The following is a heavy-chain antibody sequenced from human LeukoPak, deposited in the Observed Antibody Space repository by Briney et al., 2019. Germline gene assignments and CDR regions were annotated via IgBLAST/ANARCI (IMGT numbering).Heavy chain of an antibody. CDR1: GGSISSSSYY. D-gene: IGHD3-10*01. CDR3: ARAKPNYYGSGSSFDP. Sequence: SETLSLTCTVSGGSISSSSYYWGWIRQPPGKGLEWIGSIYYSGSTYYNPSLKSRVTISVDTSKNQFSLKLSSVTAADTAVYYCARAKPNYYGSGSSFDPWGQGTLVTVSS. J-gene: IGHJ5*02. CDR2: IYYSGST. V-gene: IGHV4-39*07.